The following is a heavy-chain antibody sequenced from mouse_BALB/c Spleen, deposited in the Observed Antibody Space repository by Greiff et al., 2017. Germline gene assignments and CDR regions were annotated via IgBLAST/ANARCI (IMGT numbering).Heavy chain of an antibody. Sequence: EVKLVESGGGLVKPGGSLKLSCAASGFAFSSYDMSWVRQTPEKRLEWVAYISSGGGSTYYPDTVKGRFTISRDNAKNTLYLQMSSLKSEDTAMYYCARRGFDYGPFAYWGQGTLVTVSA. V-gene: IGHV5-12-1*01. CDR3: ARRGFDYGPFAY. CDR1: GFAFSSYD. J-gene: IGHJ3*01. CDR2: ISSGGGST. D-gene: IGHD1-2*01.